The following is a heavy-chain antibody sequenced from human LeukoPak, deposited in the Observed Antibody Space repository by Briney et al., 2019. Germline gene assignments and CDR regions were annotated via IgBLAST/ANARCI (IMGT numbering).Heavy chain of an antibody. D-gene: IGHD6-13*01. V-gene: IGHV3-20*04. CDR1: GGTTDDYG. J-gene: IGHJ4*02. CDR3: VKDLSSNWYSFDS. Sequence: PGGSLRLSCAVSGGTTDDYGMSWVRQAPGKGLEWVSGINWDGTNTYYAESVKGRFTISRDSAAKSLYLHMNSLRDDDTAFYYRVKDLSSNWYSFDSWGQGTLVTASS. CDR2: INWDGTNT.